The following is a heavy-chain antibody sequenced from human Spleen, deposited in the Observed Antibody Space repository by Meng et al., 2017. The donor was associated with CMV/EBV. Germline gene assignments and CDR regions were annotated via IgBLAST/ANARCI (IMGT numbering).Heavy chain of an antibody. V-gene: IGHV1-46*03. CDR2: INPSGGST. Sequence: ASVKVSCKASGYTFTDYYIHWVRQAPGQGLEWMGIINPSGGSTNYAQKFQGRVTMTRDTSTSTVYLELNSLKSEDTAVYYCALYSSGWYPWGQGTLVTVSS. D-gene: IGHD6-19*01. CDR3: ALYSSGWYP. J-gene: IGHJ5*02. CDR1: GYTFTDYY.